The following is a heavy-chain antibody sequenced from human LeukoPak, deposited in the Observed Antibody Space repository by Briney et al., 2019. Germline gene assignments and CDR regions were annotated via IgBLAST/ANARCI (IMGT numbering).Heavy chain of an antibody. CDR3: ARGGGDGSP. CDR2: INHSGST. Sequence: SETLSLTCAVYGGSFSGYYWSWIRQPPGKGLEWIGEINHSGSTNYNPSLKGRVTISVDTSKNQFSLKLSSVTAADTAVYYCARGGGDGSPWGQGTLVTVSS. D-gene: IGHD5-24*01. J-gene: IGHJ5*02. V-gene: IGHV4-34*01. CDR1: GGSFSGYY.